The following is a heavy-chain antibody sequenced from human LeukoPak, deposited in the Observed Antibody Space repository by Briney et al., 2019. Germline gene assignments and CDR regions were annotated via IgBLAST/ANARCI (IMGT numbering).Heavy chain of an antibody. CDR2: IYYSGGT. Sequence: PSQTLSLTCTVSGGSISSGAYYWSWIRQHPGKGLEWIGYIYYSGGTYYNPSLKSRVTISINTSKNQFSLKLSSVTAAETAVYYCARSLYSSNPVSKYWGQGTLVTVPS. CDR1: GGSISSGAYY. J-gene: IGHJ4*02. CDR3: ARSLYSSNPVSKY. V-gene: IGHV4-31*03. D-gene: IGHD6-13*01.